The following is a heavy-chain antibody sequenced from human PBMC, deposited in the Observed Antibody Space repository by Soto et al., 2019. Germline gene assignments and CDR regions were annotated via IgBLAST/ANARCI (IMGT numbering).Heavy chain of an antibody. D-gene: IGHD3-3*01. V-gene: IGHV4-34*01. CDR3: ARGLRHYDFWSGYYTYYYYYMDV. CDR1: GGSFSGYY. Sequence: QVQLQQWGAGLLKPSETLSLTCAVYGGSFSGYYWSWIRQPPGKGLEWIGEINHSGSTNYNPSLKSRVTISVDTSKNQFSLKLSSGTAADTAVYYCARGLRHYDFWSGYYTYYYYYMDVWGKGTTVTVSS. CDR2: INHSGST. J-gene: IGHJ6*03.